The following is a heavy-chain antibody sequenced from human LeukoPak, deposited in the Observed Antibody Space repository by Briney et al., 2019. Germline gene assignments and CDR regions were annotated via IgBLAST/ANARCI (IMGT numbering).Heavy chain of an antibody. CDR3: ARGLYGL. J-gene: IGHJ4*02. D-gene: IGHD2-2*03. V-gene: IGHV1-69*04. Sequence: ASVKVSCKASGGSFSSYAISWVRQAPGQGLEWMGRIIAILDIANYAQKFQGRVTITRNTSISTAYMELSSLRSEDTAVYYCARGLYGLWGQGTLVTVSS. CDR2: IIAILDIA. CDR1: GGSFSSYA.